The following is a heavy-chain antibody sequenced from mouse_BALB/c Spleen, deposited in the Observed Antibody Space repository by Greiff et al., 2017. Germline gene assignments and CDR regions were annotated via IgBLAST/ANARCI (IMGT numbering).Heavy chain of an antibody. J-gene: IGHJ3*01. CDR3: ARHEEGVAWFAY. V-gene: IGHV1-62-2*01. CDR2: FYPGSGSI. Sequence: LQESGAGLVKPGASVKLSCKASGYTFTEYIIHWVKQRSGQGLEWIGWFYPGSGSIKYNEKFKDKATLTADKSSSTVYMELSRLTSEDSAVYFCARHEEGVAWFAYWGQGTLVTVSA. CDR1: GYTFTEYI. D-gene: IGHD1-1*02.